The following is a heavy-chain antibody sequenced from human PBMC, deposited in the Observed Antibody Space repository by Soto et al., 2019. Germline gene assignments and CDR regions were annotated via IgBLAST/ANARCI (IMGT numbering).Heavy chain of an antibody. D-gene: IGHD6-19*01. V-gene: IGHV3-30-3*01. CDR2: ISHDGINK. J-gene: IGHJ5*02. Sequence: QVRLVESGGGVVQPGRSLRLSCTASGFSFSSYAMYWFRQPPGKGLEWVAVISHDGINKNYADSVKGRVTVSRDNSNPSLDLQLNSLRGEDTAMYYCARDMYSSDYFGKWFAPWGQGTLVTVSS. CDR3: ARDMYSSDYFGKWFAP. CDR1: GFSFSSYA.